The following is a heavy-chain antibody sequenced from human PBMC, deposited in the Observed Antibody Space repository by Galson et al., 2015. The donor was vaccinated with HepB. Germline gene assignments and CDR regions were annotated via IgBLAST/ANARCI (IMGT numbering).Heavy chain of an antibody. CDR3: ARDSRLELRLNNYFSYGMDG. CDR1: GYSFSNYG. J-gene: IGHJ6*02. Sequence: SVKVSCKASGYSFSNYGLSWIRQAPGPGLEWMGWFSGYDGSTNYAQKFQGRVTMTADASTGTAYLELRNLRSDDTAVYYCARDSRLELRLNNYFSYGMDGRGQGGAVTVS. D-gene: IGHD1-1*01. V-gene: IGHV1-18*01. CDR2: FSGYDGST.